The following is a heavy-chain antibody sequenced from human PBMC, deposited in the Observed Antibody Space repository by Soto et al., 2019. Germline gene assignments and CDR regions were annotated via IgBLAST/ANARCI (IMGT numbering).Heavy chain of an antibody. CDR1: GYTFTSYY. Sequence: ASVKVSCKASGYTFTSYYMHWVRQAPGQGLEWMGIINPSGGSTSYAQKFQGRVTMTRDTSTSTVYMELSSLGSGDTALYYCARDPSSLRYFDWPHHYYYYGMDVWGQGTTVTVSS. J-gene: IGHJ6*02. CDR2: INPSGGST. CDR3: ARDPSSLRYFDWPHHYYYYGMDV. V-gene: IGHV1-46*01. D-gene: IGHD3-9*01.